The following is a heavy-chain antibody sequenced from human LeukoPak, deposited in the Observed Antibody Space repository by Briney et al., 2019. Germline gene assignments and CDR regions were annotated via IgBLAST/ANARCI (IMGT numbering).Heavy chain of an antibody. CDR2: ISGTGGTT. J-gene: IGHJ4*02. V-gene: IGHV3-23*01. Sequence: GGSLRLSCAASGFTFSNYSMSWVCQAPGKGLEWVSTISGTGGTTYYADSVKGRFTISRDNSKNTLFLQFNSLRADDTAVYYCAKGRGTTVTAAANYWGQGTLVTVSS. D-gene: IGHD4-17*01. CDR3: AKGRGTTVTAAANY. CDR1: GFTFSNYS.